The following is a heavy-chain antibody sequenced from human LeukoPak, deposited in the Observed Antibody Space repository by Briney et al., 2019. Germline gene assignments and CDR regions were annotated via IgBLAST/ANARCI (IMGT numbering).Heavy chain of an antibody. D-gene: IGHD2-2*01. J-gene: IGHJ6*02. Sequence: SVKVSCKASGGTFRSYGLNWVRQAPGQGLEWMGGIIPILGTAKYAQKLQGRVTITADESTSTGYMELSSLRSEDTAVYYCARGLYCSSSTSCYDYGMDVWGQGTTVSVSS. V-gene: IGHV1-69*01. CDR1: GGTFRSYG. CDR2: IIPILGTA. CDR3: ARGLYCSSSTSCYDYGMDV.